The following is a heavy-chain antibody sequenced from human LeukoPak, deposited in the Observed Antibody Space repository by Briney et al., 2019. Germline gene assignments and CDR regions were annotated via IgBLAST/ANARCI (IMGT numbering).Heavy chain of an antibody. Sequence: SETLSLTSTVSADSISSYYWSWIRQPPGKGLEWIGYIYYTGTTNYNPSLKSRVTISVDTSKTHFSLTLTSVTAADTAVYYCATEAAGSGAFDYWGQGTLVTVSS. J-gene: IGHJ4*02. V-gene: IGHV4-59*01. D-gene: IGHD6-25*01. CDR3: ATEAAGSGAFDY. CDR2: IYYTGTT. CDR1: ADSISSYY.